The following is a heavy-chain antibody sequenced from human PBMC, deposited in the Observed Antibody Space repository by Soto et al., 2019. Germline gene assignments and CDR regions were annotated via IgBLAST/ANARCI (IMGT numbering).Heavy chain of an antibody. J-gene: IGHJ6*02. CDR2: INHSGST. CDR1: GGSFSGYY. Sequence: SETLSLTCAVYGGSFSGYYWSWIRQPPGKGLEWIGEINHSGSTNYNPSLKSRVTISVDTSKNQFSLKLSSVTAADTAVYYCARGGIQLWSYYYYGMDVWGQGTTVS. D-gene: IGHD5-18*01. V-gene: IGHV4-34*01. CDR3: ARGGIQLWSYYYYGMDV.